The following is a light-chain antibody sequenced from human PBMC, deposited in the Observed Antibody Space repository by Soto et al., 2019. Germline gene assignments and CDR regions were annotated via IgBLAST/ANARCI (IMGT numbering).Light chain of an antibody. Sequence: EIVLRQSPGTLAWPQGERATLSCRASQSVSSSYLAWYQQKPGQAPRVLIYGASSRATGIPDRFGGSGSGTDFTLTISRLEPEDFAVYYCQQYGSSPLTFGGGTKVDI. CDR3: QQYGSSPLT. CDR1: QSVSSSY. J-gene: IGKJ4*01. CDR2: GAS. V-gene: IGKV3-20*01.